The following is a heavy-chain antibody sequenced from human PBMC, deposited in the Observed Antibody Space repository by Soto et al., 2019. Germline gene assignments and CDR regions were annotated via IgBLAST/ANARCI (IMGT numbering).Heavy chain of an antibody. CDR2: IIPIFGTA. CDR1: GYSFTSYG. J-gene: IGHJ5*02. CDR3: ARARYSGYDLYWFDP. Sequence: ASVKVSCKASGYSFTSYGISWVRQAPGQGLEWMGGIIPIFGTANYAQKFQGRVTITADESTSTAYMELSSLRSEDTAVYYCARARYSGYDLYWFDPWGQGTLVTVSS. D-gene: IGHD5-12*01. V-gene: IGHV1-69*13.